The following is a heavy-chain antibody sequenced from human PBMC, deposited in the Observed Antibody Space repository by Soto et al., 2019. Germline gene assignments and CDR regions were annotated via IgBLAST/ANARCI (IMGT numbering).Heavy chain of an antibody. CDR2: INAGYGNT. CDR3: ARDEAFWSGYVRPYGMDV. D-gene: IGHD3-3*01. J-gene: IGHJ6*02. CDR1: GYTFSSYA. Sequence: ASVKVSCKASGYTFSSYAMHWVRQAPGQRLEWMGWINAGYGNTKSSQKFQDRVTISRDTSASTAYMELTSLRSEDTAVYYCARDEAFWSGYVRPYGMDVWGQGTTVTVSS. V-gene: IGHV1-3*01.